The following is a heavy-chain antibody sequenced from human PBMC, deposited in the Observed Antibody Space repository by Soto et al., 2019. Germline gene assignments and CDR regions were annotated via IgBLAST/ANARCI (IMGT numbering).Heavy chain of an antibody. V-gene: IGHV4-39*01. J-gene: IGHJ6*02. CDR2: IYYSGST. Sequence: SETLSLTCTVSGGSISSSSYYWGWIRQPPGKGLEWIGSIYYSGSTYYNPSLKSRVTISVDTSKNQFSLKLSSVTAADTAVYYCARHGDGSSWFKYYYYYGLDVWGQGTTFTV. D-gene: IGHD6-13*01. CDR1: GGSISSSSYY. CDR3: ARHGDGSSWFKYYYYYGLDV.